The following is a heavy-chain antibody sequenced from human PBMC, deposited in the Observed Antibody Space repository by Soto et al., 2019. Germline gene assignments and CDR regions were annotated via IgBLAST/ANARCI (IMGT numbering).Heavy chain of an antibody. CDR2: VFYSGNT. Sequence: PSETPSLTCNVSGGSMRSYYWTLMRQSPGKGLEWLGNVFYSGNTNLNPSLRDRLSISVDTSKNKFSLMLNSVTATGTAVYYCARDLICCGMDVWGQGTTVTVSS. CDR1: GGSMRSYY. CDR3: ARDLICCGMDV. V-gene: IGHV4-59*01. J-gene: IGHJ6*02. D-gene: IGHD2-8*01.